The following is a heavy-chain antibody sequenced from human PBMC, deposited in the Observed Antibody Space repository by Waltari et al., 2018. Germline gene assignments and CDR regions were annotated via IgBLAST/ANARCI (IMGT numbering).Heavy chain of an antibody. CDR3: ARGMRFGELYSGY. CDR1: GFTFSSYA. CDR2: ISDDGSNK. D-gene: IGHD3-10*01. J-gene: IGHJ4*02. Sequence: QVQLVESGGGVVQPGRSLRLSCAASGFTFSSYAMHWVRQAPGKGLEWVAVISDDGSNKYYADSVKGRFTISRDNSKNTLYLQMNSLRAEDTAVYYCARGMRFGELYSGYWGQGTLVTVSS. V-gene: IGHV3-30*01.